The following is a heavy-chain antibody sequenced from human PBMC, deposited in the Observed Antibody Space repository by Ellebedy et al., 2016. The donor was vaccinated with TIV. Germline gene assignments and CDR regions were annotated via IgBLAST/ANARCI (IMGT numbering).Heavy chain of an antibody. CDR1: GGSISDYY. CDR2: VYIGGTT. J-gene: IGHJ4*02. Sequence: MPSETLSLTCTVSGGSISDYYYSWIRQSAGKGLEWLGRVYIGGTTNYNTSFKSQVTMSLDTSTKEVYLRLSSVTAADTAVYYCARDDEGNLWSAQYFDYWGQGAPVTVSS. V-gene: IGHV4-4*07. CDR3: ARDDEGNLWSAQYFDY. D-gene: IGHD3-3*01.